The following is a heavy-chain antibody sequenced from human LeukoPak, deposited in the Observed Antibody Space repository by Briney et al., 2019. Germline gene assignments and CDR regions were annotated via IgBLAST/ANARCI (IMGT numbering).Heavy chain of an antibody. V-gene: IGHV1-69*13. CDR2: INPIFGTA. Sequence: ASVKVSCKASGGSFSSYAVTWVRQAPGQGLEWMGGINPIFGTANYAQKFQGRVTITADESTSTAYMELSSLRSEDTAVYYCARGGPMGRDGYTFDYWGQGTLVTVSS. CDR1: GGSFSSYA. J-gene: IGHJ4*02. CDR3: ARGGPMGRDGYTFDY. D-gene: IGHD5-24*01.